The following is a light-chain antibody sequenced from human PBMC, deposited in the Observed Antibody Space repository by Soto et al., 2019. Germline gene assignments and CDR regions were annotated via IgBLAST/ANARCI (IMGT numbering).Light chain of an antibody. CDR1: LRISKY. CDR3: QRSNSTPLT. CDR2: GAS. V-gene: IGKV1-39*01. J-gene: IGKJ4*01. Sequence: DIEVTQSPSSLSASVGDRVTITCRASLRISKYLNWYQQLPGKAPKLLIYGASTSQGGVPTRFSGSGSGTDFPPTISLLQPEDSTNYYRQRSNSTPLTFGEGTKLEI.